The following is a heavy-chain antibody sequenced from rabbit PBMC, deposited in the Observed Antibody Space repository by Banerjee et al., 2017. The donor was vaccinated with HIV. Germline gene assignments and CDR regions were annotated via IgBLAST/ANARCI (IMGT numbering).Heavy chain of an antibody. J-gene: IGHJ4*01. CDR3: ARDLAGVIGWNFNF. D-gene: IGHD4-1*01. CDR2: IYAGSSGSA. CDR1: GFSFSNIYW. Sequence: QEQLEESGGDLVKPEGSLTLTCTASGFSFSNIYWICWVRQAPGKGLEWIGTIYAGSSGSAYYASWVNGRFTISKTSSTTVTLQMTSLTAADTATYFCARDLAGVIGWNFNFWGPGTLVTVS. V-gene: IGHV1S45*01.